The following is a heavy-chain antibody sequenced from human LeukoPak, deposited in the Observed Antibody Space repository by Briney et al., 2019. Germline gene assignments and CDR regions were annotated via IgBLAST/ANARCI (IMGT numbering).Heavy chain of an antibody. J-gene: IGHJ3*02. V-gene: IGHV3-9*01. CDR2: ISWNSGSI. CDR3: AKAMGRYSSSWLDAFDI. Sequence: PGGSLRLSCAASGFTFDDYAMHWVRQAPGKGLEWVSGISWNSGSIGYADSVKGRFTISRDNAKNSLYLQMNSLRAEDTALYYCAKAMGRYSSSWLDAFDIWGQGTMVTVSS. CDR1: GFTFDDYA. D-gene: IGHD6-13*01.